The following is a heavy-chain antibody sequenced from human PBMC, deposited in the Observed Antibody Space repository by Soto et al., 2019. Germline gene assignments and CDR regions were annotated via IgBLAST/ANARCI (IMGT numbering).Heavy chain of an antibody. J-gene: IGHJ4*02. Sequence: GGSLRLSCAASGFTFSSYAMHWVRQAPGKGLEWVAVISYDGSNKYYADSVKGRFTISRDNSKNTLYLQMNSLRAEDTAEYYCARDRLRRYSGSYLFVFWGKGTLVTVSS. CDR3: ARDRLRRYSGSYLFVF. CDR1: GFTFSSYA. CDR2: ISYDGSNK. V-gene: IGHV3-30-3*01. D-gene: IGHD1-26*01.